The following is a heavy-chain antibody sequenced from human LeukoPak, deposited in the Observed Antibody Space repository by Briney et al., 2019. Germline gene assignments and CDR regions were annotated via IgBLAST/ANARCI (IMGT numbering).Heavy chain of an antibody. Sequence: PSETLSLTCTVSGGSISSGGYYWSWIRQPPGKGLEWIGYIDYRGSTNHKSSLKSRVTMSVDTSKNQFSLKLSSVTAADTAVYFCVAMSQSWSDRYYFDHWGQGTLVTVSS. V-gene: IGHV4-61*08. CDR3: VAMSQSWSDRYYFDH. J-gene: IGHJ4*02. CDR2: IDYRGST. D-gene: IGHD3-3*01. CDR1: GGSISSGGYY.